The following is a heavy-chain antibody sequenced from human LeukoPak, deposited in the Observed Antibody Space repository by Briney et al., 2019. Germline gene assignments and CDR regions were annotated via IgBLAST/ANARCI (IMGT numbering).Heavy chain of an antibody. V-gene: IGHV1-46*01. CDR3: ARDSLELRGKGENAFDI. CDR2: INPSGGST. J-gene: IGHJ3*02. Sequence: ASVKVSCKASGYTFTSYYMHWVRRAPGQGLEWMGIINPSGGSTSYAQKFQGRVTMTRDTSTSTVYMELSSLRSEDTAVYYCARDSLELRGKGENAFDIWGQGTMVTVSS. CDR1: GYTFTSYY. D-gene: IGHD1-7*01.